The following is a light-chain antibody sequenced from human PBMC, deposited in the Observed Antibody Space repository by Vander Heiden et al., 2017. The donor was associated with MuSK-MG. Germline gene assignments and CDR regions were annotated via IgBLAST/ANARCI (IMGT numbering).Light chain of an antibody. J-gene: IGLJ2*01. CDR1: SSNIGSNT. CDR3: AACDDSLNGPV. CDR2: SNN. V-gene: IGLV1-44*01. Sequence: QSVLTQPPSASGSPGQKVTISCSGSSSNIGSNTVNWYQQLPGTAPKLLIYSNNQRPSGVPDRFPGSTSGTSASLAISGLQSEDEADYYCAACDDSLNGPVFGGGTNLTVL.